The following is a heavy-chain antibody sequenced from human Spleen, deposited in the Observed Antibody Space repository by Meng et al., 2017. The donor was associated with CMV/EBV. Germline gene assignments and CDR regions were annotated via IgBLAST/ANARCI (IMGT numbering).Heavy chain of an antibody. CDR3: ARVKRYCTGGSCSSTGYYGMDV. CDR2: INPNSGGT. Sequence: ASVKVSCKASGYNFTGYYMHWVRQAPGQGLEWMGWINPNSGGTNYAQKFQGRATMTGDTSITTAYMELSRLRSDDMAVYYCARVKRYCTGGSCSSTGYYGMDVWGQGTTVTFSS. D-gene: IGHD2-15*01. V-gene: IGHV1-2*02. CDR1: GYNFTGYY. J-gene: IGHJ6*02.